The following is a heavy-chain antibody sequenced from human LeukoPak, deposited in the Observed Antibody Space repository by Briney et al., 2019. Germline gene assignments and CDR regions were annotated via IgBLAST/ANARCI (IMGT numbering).Heavy chain of an antibody. Sequence: GGSLRLSCAASGFTFSSYSMSWVRQAPGKGLEWVSAISGSGGSTYYADSVKGRFTISRDNSKHTLYLQMNSLRAEDTAVSYCAKAPGPYSSPRWFDPCGQGTLVTVSS. J-gene: IGHJ5*02. CDR3: AKAPGPYSSPRWFDP. V-gene: IGHV3-23*01. CDR2: ISGSGGST. CDR1: GFTFSSYS. D-gene: IGHD6-13*01.